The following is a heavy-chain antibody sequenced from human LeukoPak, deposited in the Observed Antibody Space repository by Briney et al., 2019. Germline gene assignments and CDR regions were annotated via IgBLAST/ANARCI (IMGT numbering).Heavy chain of an antibody. Sequence: SETLSLTCIVSGVSITNYYWSWIRQPPGKGLEWIGNIYFTGSTDYNSSLKSRVAMSIDTSKNQISLKLRSVTGADTAVYYCARETTGTTRGNWFDPWGPGTLVTVSS. CDR1: GVSITNYY. V-gene: IGHV4-59*01. D-gene: IGHD1-1*01. J-gene: IGHJ5*02. CDR3: ARETTGTTRGNWFDP. CDR2: IYFTGST.